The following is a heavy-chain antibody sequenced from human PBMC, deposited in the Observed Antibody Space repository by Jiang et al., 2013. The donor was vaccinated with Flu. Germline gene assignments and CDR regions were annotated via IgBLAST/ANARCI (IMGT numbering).Heavy chain of an antibody. CDR1: GFTFSSYS. Sequence: QLVESGGGLVKPGGSLRLSCAASGFTFSSYSMNWVRQAPGKGLEWVSSISSSSSYIYYADSVKGRFTISRDNAKNSLYLQMNSLRAEDTAVYYCARDRGVGAPFDYWGQGTLVTVSS. V-gene: IGHV3-21*01. CDR3: ARDRGVGAPFDY. CDR2: ISSSSSYI. D-gene: IGHD1-26*01. J-gene: IGHJ4*02.